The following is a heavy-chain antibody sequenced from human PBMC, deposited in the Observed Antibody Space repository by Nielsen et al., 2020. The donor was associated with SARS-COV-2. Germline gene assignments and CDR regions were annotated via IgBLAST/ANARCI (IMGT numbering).Heavy chain of an antibody. Sequence: SETLSLTCAVSGGSISSSNWWSWVRQPPGKGLEWIGEIYHSGSTNYNPSLKSRVTISVDKSKNQFSLKLSSVTAADTAVYYCARGNLYDGFDNYFDYWGQGTLVTVSS. V-gene: IGHV4-4*02. CDR3: ARGNLYDGFDNYFDY. D-gene: IGHD5-12*01. J-gene: IGHJ4*02. CDR1: GGSISSSNW. CDR2: IYHSGST.